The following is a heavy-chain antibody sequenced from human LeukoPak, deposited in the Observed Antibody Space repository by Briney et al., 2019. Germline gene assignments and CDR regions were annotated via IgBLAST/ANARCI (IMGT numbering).Heavy chain of an antibody. D-gene: IGHD3-10*01. CDR1: GFTFSSYG. CDR3: AKVPTGVGSGSY. V-gene: IGHV3-30*18. J-gene: IGHJ4*02. Sequence: GGSLRLSCAASGFTFSSYGMHWVRQAPGKGLEWVAAIIHDGGNKDYADSVKGRFTISRDNSKNTLYLQMNSLRTEDTAVYYCAKVPTGVGSGSYWGQGTLVTVSS. CDR2: IIHDGGNK.